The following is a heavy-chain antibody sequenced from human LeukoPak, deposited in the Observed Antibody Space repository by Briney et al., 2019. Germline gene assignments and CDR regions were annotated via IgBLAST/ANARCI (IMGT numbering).Heavy chain of an antibody. CDR2: IYLDGDK. D-gene: IGHD1-14*01. Sequence: ESGPALVQPTQTLTLTCTFSGFSLNTGGVGVGWIRQPPEKAPEWLAFIYLDGDKRYSPSLRSRLTITKDTSRNQVILIMTNMDPVETATYYCAHRRGGYNWNHGDIDYWGQGTLVTVSS. V-gene: IGHV2-5*02. CDR1: GFSLNTGGVG. J-gene: IGHJ4*02. CDR3: AHRRGGYNWNHGDIDY.